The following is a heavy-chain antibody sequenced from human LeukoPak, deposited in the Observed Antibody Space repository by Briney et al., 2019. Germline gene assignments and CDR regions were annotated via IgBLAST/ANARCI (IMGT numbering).Heavy chain of an antibody. CDR3: LGTSNSFDY. CDR1: GFTFSSYG. CDR2: IRYDGSNK. D-gene: IGHD1-7*01. Sequence: PGGSLRLSCGASGFTFSSYGMHWVRQTPDKGLEWVAFIRYDGSNKYYAESVKGRFTISRDNSKHTLYLQMNNLRADDTGVYYALGTSNSFDYWGQGTLVTVSS. V-gene: IGHV3-30*02. J-gene: IGHJ4*02.